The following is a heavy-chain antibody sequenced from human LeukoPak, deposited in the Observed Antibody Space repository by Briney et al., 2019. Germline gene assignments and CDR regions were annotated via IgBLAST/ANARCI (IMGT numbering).Heavy chain of an antibody. CDR2: ISWNSDNI. V-gene: IGHV3-9*01. J-gene: IGHJ4*02. D-gene: IGHD4-17*01. CDR3: AKGFTTTVTTNFDH. Sequence: GGSLRLSCAASGFSFDDYGMTWVRQPPGKGLEWVSGISWNSDNIGYADSVKGRFTISRDNGKKSLYLQMNSLRVEDTALYYCAKGFTTTVTTNFDHWGQGTLVTVSS. CDR1: GFSFDDYG.